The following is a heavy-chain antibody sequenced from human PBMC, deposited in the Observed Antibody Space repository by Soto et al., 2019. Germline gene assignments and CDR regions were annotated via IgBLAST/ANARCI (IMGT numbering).Heavy chain of an antibody. CDR2: INTDGSST. V-gene: IGHV3-74*01. D-gene: IGHD3-9*01. CDR3: ARSPGGYYID. Sequence: EVQLVESGGGLVQPGGSLRLSCADSGFSFSSYWMHWVRQGPGKGLVWVSRINTDGSSTNYADSVKGRFTISRDNAKNTVYLQMNSLRAEDTAEYYCARSPGGYYIDWGQGTMVTVSS. J-gene: IGHJ3*01. CDR1: GFSFSSYW.